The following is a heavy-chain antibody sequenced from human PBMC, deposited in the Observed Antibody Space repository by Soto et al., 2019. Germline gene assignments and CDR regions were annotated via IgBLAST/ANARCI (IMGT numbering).Heavy chain of an antibody. Sequence: VQLQGSGPGLVKPSQTLSLTCTVSGASVSTGGYYWSYIRQSPGKGLEWLGYISYSGDTYYNPSLKRRATISLNASRNPISLTLTSVPDADTDVYVGVGTGTTDDCWGQCTLVTVSP. CDR1: GASVSTGGYY. D-gene: IGHD1-7*01. V-gene: IGHV4-30-4*01. J-gene: IGHJ1*01. CDR2: ISYSGDT. CDR3: VGTGTTDDC.